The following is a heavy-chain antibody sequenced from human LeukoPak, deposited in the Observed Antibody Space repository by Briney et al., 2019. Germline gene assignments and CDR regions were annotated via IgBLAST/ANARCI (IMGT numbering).Heavy chain of an antibody. CDR2: ITGSGGST. D-gene: IGHD5-18*01. J-gene: IGHJ3*02. CDR3: AKDPAGYSYGPYAFDI. Sequence: GGSLRLSCAVSGFTFSSYAMTWVRQAPGKGLEWVSTITGSGGSTYYADSVKGRFTISRDNSKNTLYLQMNSLRAEDTAVYYCAKDPAGYSYGPYAFDIWGQGTMVTVSS. V-gene: IGHV3-23*01. CDR1: GFTFSSYA.